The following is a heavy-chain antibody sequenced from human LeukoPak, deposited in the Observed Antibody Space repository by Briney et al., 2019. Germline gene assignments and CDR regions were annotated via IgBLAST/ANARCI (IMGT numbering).Heavy chain of an antibody. V-gene: IGHV3-74*01. CDR2: INTDGSTT. CDR3: ASSVFASGSL. J-gene: IGHJ1*01. D-gene: IGHD3-10*01. Sequence: GSLRLSCAASGFTFSTSWMHWVRQTPGKGLVWVSRINTDGSTTTYADSVKGRFTISRDNAENALYLEMNSLRAEDTTVYYCASSVFASGSLWGQGTLVTVSS. CDR1: GFTFSTSW.